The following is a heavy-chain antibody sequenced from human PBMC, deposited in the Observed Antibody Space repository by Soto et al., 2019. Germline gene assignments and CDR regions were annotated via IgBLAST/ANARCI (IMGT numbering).Heavy chain of an antibody. D-gene: IGHD1-26*01. CDR2: ISWNSGSI. Sequence: GGSLRLSCAASGFTFDDYVMHWVRQAPGKGLEWVSGISWNSGSIGYADSVKGRFTISRDNAKNSLYLQMNSLRAEDTALYYCAKDMLGGLVGATDYWGQGTLVTVSS. CDR1: GFTFDDYV. V-gene: IGHV3-9*01. J-gene: IGHJ4*02. CDR3: AKDMLGGLVGATDY.